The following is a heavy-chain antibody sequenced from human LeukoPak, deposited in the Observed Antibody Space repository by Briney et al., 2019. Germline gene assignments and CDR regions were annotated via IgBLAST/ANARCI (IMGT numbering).Heavy chain of an antibody. D-gene: IGHD6-19*01. CDR3: TRLTHSSGSDY. V-gene: IGHV3-73*01. CDR1: GFTFSGSA. CDR2: IRSKANSYAT. J-gene: IGHJ4*02. Sequence: GGSLRLSCAASGFTFSGSAMHWVRQASGKGLEWVGRIRSKANSYATAYAESVKCRFTISRDDSKNTAYLQMNSLKTEDTAVYYCTRLTHSSGSDYWGQGTLVTVSS.